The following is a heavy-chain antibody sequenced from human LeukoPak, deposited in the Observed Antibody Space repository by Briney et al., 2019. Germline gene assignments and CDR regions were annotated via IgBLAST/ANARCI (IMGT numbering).Heavy chain of an antibody. J-gene: IGHJ4*02. CDR3: AEGFKAVGTLQPPLSDW. V-gene: IGHV3-30*03. D-gene: IGHD6-13*01. CDR1: GVTFSSYG. CDR2: IAYGVRNK. Sequence: LSLSSAASGVTFSSYGMPWVRKGPRQGLGLVAVIAYGVRNKHYANSLTRRFTISKDNPKKTRYPQITSLRAQDTRVYYCAEGFKAVGTLQPPLSDWWSQVTLVTVSS.